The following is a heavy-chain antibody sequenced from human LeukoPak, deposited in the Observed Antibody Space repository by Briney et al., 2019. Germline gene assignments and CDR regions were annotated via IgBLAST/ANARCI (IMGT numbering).Heavy chain of an antibody. Sequence: SETLSLTCTVSGGSISTYYWSWIRQPPGKGLEWIGYIYYSGSINYNPSLKSRVTISVDTSKNQFSLKLSSVTAADTAVYYCARGAAAGNWFDPWGQGTLVTVSS. V-gene: IGHV4-59*01. CDR3: ARGAAAGNWFDP. CDR2: IYYSGSI. J-gene: IGHJ5*02. CDR1: GGSISTYY. D-gene: IGHD6-13*01.